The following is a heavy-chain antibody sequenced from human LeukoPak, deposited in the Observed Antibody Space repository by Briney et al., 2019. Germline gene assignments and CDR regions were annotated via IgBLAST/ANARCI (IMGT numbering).Heavy chain of an antibody. J-gene: IGHJ4*02. Sequence: PGGSLRLSCAASGFMFSGYGIHWVRQAPGKGLEWLAVVSHVGIHQYYAQSVRGRFTISRDNFRNSVFLQMDSLGAEDTAVYYCVKYVHPPPREITPGDWGQGTLVVVDS. CDR2: VSHVGIHQ. CDR1: GFMFSGYG. V-gene: IGHV3-30*18. CDR3: VKYVHPPPREITPGD. D-gene: IGHD3-10*02.